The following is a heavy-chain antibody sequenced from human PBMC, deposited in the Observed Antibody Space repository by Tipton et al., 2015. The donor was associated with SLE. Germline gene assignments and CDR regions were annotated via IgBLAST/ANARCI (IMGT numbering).Heavy chain of an antibody. D-gene: IGHD6-13*01. CDR1: GGSISSSSYY. CDR2: INHSGST. V-gene: IGHV4-39*07. Sequence: TLSLTCTVSGGSISSSSYYWSWIRQPPGKGLEWIGEINHSGSTNYNPSLKSRVTVSVDTSKNQFSLKLSSVTAADTAVYYCAAAAGPYFDYWGQGTLVTVSS. J-gene: IGHJ4*02. CDR3: AAAAGPYFDY.